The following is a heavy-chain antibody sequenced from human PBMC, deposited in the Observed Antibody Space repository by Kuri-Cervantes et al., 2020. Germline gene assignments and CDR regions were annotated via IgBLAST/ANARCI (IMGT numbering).Heavy chain of an antibody. CDR3: ARGPITGNRFDY. D-gene: IGHD1-20*01. CDR1: GFTFSSYD. Sequence: GESLKISCAASGFTFSSYDMHWVRQATGKGLEWVSAIGTAGDTYYPGSVKGRFTISRENAKNSLYLQMNSLRAGDTAVYYCARGPITGNRFDYWGRGTLVTVSS. V-gene: IGHV3-13*01. J-gene: IGHJ4*02. CDR2: IGTAGDT.